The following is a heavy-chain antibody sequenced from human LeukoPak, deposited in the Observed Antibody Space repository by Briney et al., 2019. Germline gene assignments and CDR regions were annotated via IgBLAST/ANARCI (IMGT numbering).Heavy chain of an antibody. CDR3: ARDYSGSGSFDY. V-gene: IGHV3-30*14. CDR1: GFTFSSYA. D-gene: IGHD3-10*01. CDR2: LSYDGFKK. Sequence: GGSLRLSCAASGFTFSSYAMSWVRQAPGKGLEWVALLSYDGFKKYYADSVRGRFTISRDFFSNTLYLQMNSLRAEDTAVYYCARDYSGSGSFDYWGQGTLVTVSS. J-gene: IGHJ4*02.